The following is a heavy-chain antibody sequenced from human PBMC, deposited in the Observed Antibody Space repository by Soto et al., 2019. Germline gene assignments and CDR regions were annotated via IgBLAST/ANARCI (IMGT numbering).Heavy chain of an antibody. CDR2: ISAYNGNT. CDR3: ARDPASGVYGDYLRYYFDY. Sequence: GASVHVSCKASCYTFTSYGISWVRQAPLQVLELMGWISAYNGNTNYAQKLQGRVTMTTDTSTSTAYMELRSLRSDDTAVYYCARDPASGVYGDYLRYYFDYWGQGTLVTVSS. J-gene: IGHJ4*02. CDR1: CYTFTSYG. V-gene: IGHV1-18*04. D-gene: IGHD4-17*01.